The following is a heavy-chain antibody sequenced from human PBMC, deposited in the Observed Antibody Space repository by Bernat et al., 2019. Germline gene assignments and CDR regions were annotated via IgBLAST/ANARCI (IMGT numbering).Heavy chain of an antibody. D-gene: IGHD3-10*01. J-gene: IGHJ6*02. V-gene: IGHV1-3*04. CDR2: INRVNGNS. Sequence: VQLLQSETEVKKPGASVKVSCKASGYSFTTYAIHWVRQAPGQGLEWMGWINRVNGNSEYSQKFQARLTIYRDTSTGTAYMESRSLTSEDAAVYVCARARPTGSGTYGMDAWGQGTTVSVSS. CDR1: GYSFTTYA. CDR3: ARARPTGSGTYGMDA.